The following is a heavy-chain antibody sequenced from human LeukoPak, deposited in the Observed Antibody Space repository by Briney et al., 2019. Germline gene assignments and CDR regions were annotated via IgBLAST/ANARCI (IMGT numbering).Heavy chain of an antibody. CDR3: AREDNLGSGSSPIDY. CDR1: GYTFTGYY. D-gene: IGHD6-19*01. J-gene: IGHJ4*02. Sequence: ASVKVSCKASGYTFTGYYMDWVRQAPGQGLEWMGRINPNSGGTNYAQKFQGRVTMTRGTSISTAYMDLSRLRSDDTAVYYCAREDNLGSGSSPIDYWGQGTLVTVSS. CDR2: INPNSGGT. V-gene: IGHV1-2*06.